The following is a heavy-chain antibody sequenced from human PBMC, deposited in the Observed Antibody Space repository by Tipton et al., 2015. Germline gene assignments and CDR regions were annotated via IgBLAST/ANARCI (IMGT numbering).Heavy chain of an antibody. CDR2: IYTSGNT. Sequence: LRLSCTVSGASMSSSYWSWIRQPAGKGLEWIGRIYTSGNTMYNPPLKSRVTMSVDTSKNQFSLKVTSVTAADTAVYYCAREPLMLGGLRYAMDVWGQGTTVTVPS. V-gene: IGHV4-4*07. J-gene: IGHJ6*02. CDR3: AREPLMLGGLRYAMDV. D-gene: IGHD3-16*01. CDR1: GASMSSSY.